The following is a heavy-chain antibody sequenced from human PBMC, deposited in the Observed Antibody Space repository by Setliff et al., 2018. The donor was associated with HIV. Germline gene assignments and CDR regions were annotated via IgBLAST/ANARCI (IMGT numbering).Heavy chain of an antibody. CDR1: GGSFNGYS. CDR3: ARGRFHRLHRPYAGSGSLGIQYFDY. D-gene: IGHD3-10*01. CDR2: INHSGST. V-gene: IGHV4-34*01. J-gene: IGHJ4*02. Sequence: PSETLSLTCAVYGGSFNGYSWTWIRQPPGKGLVWIGGINHSGSTTYTPSLKSRVTISVETSKSQCSLSVNSVTATYWGLYYCARGRFHRLHRPYAGSGSLGIQYFDYWGQGTLVTVSS.